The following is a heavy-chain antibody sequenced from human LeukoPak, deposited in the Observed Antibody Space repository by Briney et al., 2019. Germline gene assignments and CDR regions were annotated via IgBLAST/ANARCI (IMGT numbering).Heavy chain of an antibody. D-gene: IGHD1-26*01. CDR3: ARGFYSGSYSYYFDY. CDR1: GYTFTSYG. J-gene: IGHJ4*02. Sequence: AASVTVSCKASGYTFTSYGISWVRQAPGQGLEWMGWINPNSGGTNYAQKFQGRVTMTRDTSISTAYMELSRLRSDDTAVYYCARGFYSGSYSYYFDYWGQGTLVTVSS. CDR2: INPNSGGT. V-gene: IGHV1-2*02.